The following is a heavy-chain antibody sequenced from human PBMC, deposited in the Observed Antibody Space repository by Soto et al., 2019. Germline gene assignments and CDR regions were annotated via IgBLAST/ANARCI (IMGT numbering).Heavy chain of an antibody. Sequence: SETLSLTCTVSGGSISSYYWSWIRQPPGKGLEWIGYIYYSGNTNYNPSPKSRVTISVDTSKNQFSLKLSSVTAADTAVYYCARYYDFWSGYDAFDIWGQGTMVTVSS. CDR2: IYYSGNT. CDR3: ARYYDFWSGYDAFDI. J-gene: IGHJ3*02. D-gene: IGHD3-3*01. CDR1: GGSISSYY. V-gene: IGHV4-59*08.